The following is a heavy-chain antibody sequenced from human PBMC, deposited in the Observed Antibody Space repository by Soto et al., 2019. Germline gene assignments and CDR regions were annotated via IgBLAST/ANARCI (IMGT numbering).Heavy chain of an antibody. CDR2: INPSGGST. V-gene: IGHV1-46*03. J-gene: IGHJ5*02. D-gene: IGHD5-18*01. Sequence: GASVKVSCKASGYTFTSYYMHWVRQAPGQGLEWVGIINPSGGSTSYAQKFQGRVTMTRDTSTSTVYMELSSLRSEDTAVYYCAREATGYSYGYNWFDPWGQGTLVTVSS. CDR1: GYTFTSYY. CDR3: AREATGYSYGYNWFDP.